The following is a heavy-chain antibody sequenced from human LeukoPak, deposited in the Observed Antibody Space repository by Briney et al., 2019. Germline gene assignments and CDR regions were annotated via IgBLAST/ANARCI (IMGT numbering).Heavy chain of an antibody. CDR2: INTNNGNT. Sequence: EASVKVSCKASGYIFTNYGLTWVRQAPGQGLEWMGWINTNNGNTNYAQKLQGRVTMTTDTSTTTAYMELRSLRSDDTAVYYCARGPIAAAGDYWGQGTLVTVSS. CDR1: GYIFTNYG. D-gene: IGHD6-13*01. CDR3: ARGPIAAAGDY. J-gene: IGHJ4*02. V-gene: IGHV1-18*01.